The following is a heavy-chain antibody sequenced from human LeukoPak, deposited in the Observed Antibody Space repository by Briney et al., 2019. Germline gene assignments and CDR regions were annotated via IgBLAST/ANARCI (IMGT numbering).Heavy chain of an antibody. CDR3: AREMGRYFDWLAYFDY. V-gene: IGHV4-61*02. CDR1: GGSISSGSYY. Sequence: PSQTLSLTCTVSGGSISSGSYYWSWIRQPAGKGLEWIGRIYTSGSTNYNPSLKSRVTISVDTSKNQFSLKLSSVTAADTAVYYCAREMGRYFDWLAYFDYWGQGTLVTVSS. CDR2: IYTSGST. D-gene: IGHD3-9*01. J-gene: IGHJ4*02.